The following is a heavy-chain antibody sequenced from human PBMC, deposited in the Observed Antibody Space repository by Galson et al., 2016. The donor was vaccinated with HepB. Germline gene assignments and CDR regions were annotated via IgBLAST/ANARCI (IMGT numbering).Heavy chain of an antibody. CDR3: ARERARHWYFDL. CDR2: IYYSGKT. V-gene: IGHV4-39*02. J-gene: IGHJ2*01. D-gene: IGHD6-6*01. CDR1: GGSISTSLYY. Sequence: ETLSLTCTVSGGSISTSLYYWGWVRQPPGKGLEWLASIYYSGKTSHNPSLKSRVSISIDTSKSQFSLKLTSVTAADTAVYFCARERARHWYFDLWGRGTLITVSS.